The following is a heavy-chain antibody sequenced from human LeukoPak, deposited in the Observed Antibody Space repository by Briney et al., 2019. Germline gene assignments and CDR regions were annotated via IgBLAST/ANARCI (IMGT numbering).Heavy chain of an antibody. J-gene: IGHJ4*02. CDR1: GYTFTSYG. CDR3: AIHPSDSSGYFSY. Sequence: GASVKVSCKASGYTFTSYGISWVRQAPGQGLEYMGWIDTKTGNPTYAQGFTGRFVFSLDTFVSTAYLQISSLEAEDTAVYYCAIHPSDSSGYFSYWGQGALVTVSS. D-gene: IGHD3-22*01. V-gene: IGHV7-4-1*02. CDR2: IDTKTGNP.